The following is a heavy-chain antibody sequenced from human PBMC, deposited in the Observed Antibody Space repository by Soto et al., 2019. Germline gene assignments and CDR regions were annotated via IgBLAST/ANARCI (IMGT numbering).Heavy chain of an antibody. Sequence: EVQLVQSGAEVKKPGESLRISCKGSGYSFTSYWISWVRQMPGKGLEWMGRIDPSDSYTNYSPSFQGHVTISADKSISTAYLQWSSLKASDTAMYYCATDRRWGYSSGWYGHSNWGQGTLVTVSS. CDR3: ATDRRWGYSSGWYGHSN. CDR2: IDPSDSYT. V-gene: IGHV5-10-1*03. D-gene: IGHD6-19*01. CDR1: GYSFTSYW. J-gene: IGHJ4*02.